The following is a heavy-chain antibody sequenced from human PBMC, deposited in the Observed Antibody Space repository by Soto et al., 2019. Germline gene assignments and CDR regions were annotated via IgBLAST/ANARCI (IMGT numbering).Heavy chain of an antibody. Sequence: EVQLVESGGGLVQPGGSLRLSCAASGFTFRTYWLSWVRQVPGKGLEWVANLNLDGSEKNYVDSVKGRFTISRDKARNSLYLQMSSLRAEDTALNYCARDGSTSWYSYDYHGMDVWGQGTTVTVSS. CDR3: ARDGSTSWYSYDYHGMDV. D-gene: IGHD5-18*01. J-gene: IGHJ6*01. CDR2: LNLDGSEK. V-gene: IGHV3-7*05. CDR1: GFTFRTYW.